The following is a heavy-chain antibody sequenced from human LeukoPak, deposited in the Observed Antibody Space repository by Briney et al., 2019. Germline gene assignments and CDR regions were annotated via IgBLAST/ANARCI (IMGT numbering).Heavy chain of an antibody. Sequence: SLRLSCAASGFTFSSYGMHWVRQAPGKGLEWVAVIWYDGSNKYYADSVKGRVTISRDNSKNTMYLQMNSMRAEDTAVYYCAMDHSSGWYSDYFDYWVQGTLVTVSS. V-gene: IGHV3-33*01. J-gene: IGHJ4*02. CDR3: AMDHSSGWYSDYFDY. CDR2: IWYDGSNK. D-gene: IGHD6-19*01. CDR1: GFTFSSYG.